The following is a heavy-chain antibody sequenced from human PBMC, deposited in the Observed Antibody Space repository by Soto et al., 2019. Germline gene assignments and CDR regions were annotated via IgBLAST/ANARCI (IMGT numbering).Heavy chain of an antibody. V-gene: IGHV1-46*01. J-gene: IGHJ6*04. CDR2: INPSGGST. CDR3: ARERERENYYYYCMDV. D-gene: IGHD6-25*01. Sequence: ASVKVSCKASGYTFTSYYMHWVRQAPGQGLEWMGIINPSGGSTSYAQKFQGRVTMTRDTSTSTVYMELSSLRSEDTAVYYCARERERENYYYYCMDVWGKGTTVTAPQ. CDR1: GYTFTSYY.